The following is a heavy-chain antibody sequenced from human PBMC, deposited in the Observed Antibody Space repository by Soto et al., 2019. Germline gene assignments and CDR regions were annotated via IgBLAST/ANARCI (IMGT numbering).Heavy chain of an antibody. Sequence: SQTLSLTCAISGDSVSSNSAAWNWIRQSPSRGLEWLGRTYYRSQWYNDYAVSVKSRITINLDTSKNQFSLQLRSLTPGDTAAYFCARPIGIAVANYWGQGTLVTVSS. D-gene: IGHD6-19*01. CDR2: TYYRSQWYN. CDR1: GDSVSSNSAA. CDR3: ARPIGIAVANY. V-gene: IGHV6-1*01. J-gene: IGHJ4*02.